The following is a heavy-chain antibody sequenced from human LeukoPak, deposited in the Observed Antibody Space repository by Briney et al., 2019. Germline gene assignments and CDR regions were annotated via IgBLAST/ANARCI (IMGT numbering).Heavy chain of an antibody. CDR3: AKDRLFFDY. CDR2: LSGSGGNT. Sequence: PGGSLRLSCAASGFTFSSYSMNWVRQAPGKGLEWVSALSGSGGNTYYADSVKGRFTISRDNSKNTLYLQMNSLRAEDTAIYYCAKDRLFFDYWGQGTLVTVSS. CDR1: GFTFSSYS. J-gene: IGHJ4*02. V-gene: IGHV3-23*01.